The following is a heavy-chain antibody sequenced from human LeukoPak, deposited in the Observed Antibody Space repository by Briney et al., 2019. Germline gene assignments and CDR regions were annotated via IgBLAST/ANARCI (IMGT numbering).Heavy chain of an antibody. CDR3: AKDMRYSSSWLFDY. CDR2: ISWNSGSI. D-gene: IGHD6-13*01. V-gene: IGHV3-9*01. CDR1: GFTFDDYA. Sequence: GRSLRLSCAASGFTFDDYAMHWVRQAPGKGLEWVSGISWNSGSIGYADSVKGRFTISRDNAKNSLYLQMNSLRAEDTALYYCAKDMRYSSSWLFDYWGQGTLVTVS. J-gene: IGHJ4*02.